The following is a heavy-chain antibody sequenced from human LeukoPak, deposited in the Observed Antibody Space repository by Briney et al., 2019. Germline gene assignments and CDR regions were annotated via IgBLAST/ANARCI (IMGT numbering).Heavy chain of an antibody. J-gene: IGHJ5*02. CDR2: IKQEGSEK. V-gene: IGHV3-7*05. CDR3: AREGSYRNWFDP. D-gene: IGHD1-26*01. Sequence: GGSLRLSCAASGFTFSNYWMSWVRQAPGKGLEWVANIKQEGSEKYYVDSVKGRFTISRDNAKNLLYLQMNSLRAEDTAVYYCAREGSYRNWFDPWGQGTLVTVSS. CDR1: GFTFSNYW.